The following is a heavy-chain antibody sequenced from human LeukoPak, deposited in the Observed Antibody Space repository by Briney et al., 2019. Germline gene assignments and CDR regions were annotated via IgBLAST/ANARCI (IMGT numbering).Heavy chain of an antibody. D-gene: IGHD3-22*01. J-gene: IGHJ4*02. CDR3: ARIPAYYYDSSGYFGY. CDR1: GGSISSYY. CDR2: IYYSGST. V-gene: IGHV4-59*01. Sequence: SETLSLTCTVSGGSISSYYWSWIRQPPGKGLEWIGYIYYSGSTNYNPSLKSRVTISVDTSKNQFSLKLSSVTAADTAVYYCARIPAYYYDSSGYFGYWGQGTLVTVSS.